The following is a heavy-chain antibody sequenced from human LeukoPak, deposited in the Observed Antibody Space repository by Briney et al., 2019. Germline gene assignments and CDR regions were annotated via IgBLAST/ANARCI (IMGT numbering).Heavy chain of an antibody. CDR3: VAGVALDY. J-gene: IGHJ4*02. CDR2: ISKTGTSV. Sequence: PGGSLRLSGITPGLNFSVYYMTWIRQAPGNGLGPPGNGLEWLSHISKTGTSVYYADSVRGRFTISRDNAKNSLYLHMNNLRAEDTAVYYCVAGVALDYWGQGALVTVSS. V-gene: IGHV3-11*01. CDR1: GLNFSVYY. D-gene: IGHD3-3*01.